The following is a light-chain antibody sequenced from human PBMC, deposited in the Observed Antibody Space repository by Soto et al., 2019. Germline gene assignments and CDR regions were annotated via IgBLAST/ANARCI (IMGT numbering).Light chain of an antibody. Sequence: QSALTQPASVSGSPGQSITISCTGTSSDVGGYSYVSWYQQHPGKVPKLMIYEVSNRPSGVSNRFSGSKSGNTASLTISGLQAEDEADYYCSSYTSSSTPYVFGTGTKLTVL. J-gene: IGLJ1*01. CDR3: SSYTSSSTPYV. CDR2: EVS. CDR1: SSDVGGYSY. V-gene: IGLV2-14*01.